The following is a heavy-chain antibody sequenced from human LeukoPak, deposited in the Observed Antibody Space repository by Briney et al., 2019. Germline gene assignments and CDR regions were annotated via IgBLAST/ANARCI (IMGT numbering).Heavy chain of an antibody. CDR3: ARDLTVAGTPNWFDP. J-gene: IGHJ5*02. Sequence: GGSLRLSCAASGFTFSSYSMNWVRQAPGKGLEWVSSISSSSSYIYYADSVKGRFTISRDNAKNSLYLQMNSLRAEDTAVYYCARDLTVAGTPNWFDPWGQETLVTVSS. CDR1: GFTFSSYS. V-gene: IGHV3-21*01. CDR2: ISSSSSYI. D-gene: IGHD6-19*01.